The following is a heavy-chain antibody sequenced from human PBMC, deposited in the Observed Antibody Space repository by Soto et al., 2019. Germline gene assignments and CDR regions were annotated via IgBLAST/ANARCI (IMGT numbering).Heavy chain of an antibody. CDR3: VRDAPGVVPY. D-gene: IGHD2-2*01. Sequence: PSETLSLTCTVSGGSINSGDSYWNWIRQNPEKGLEWIGYINYRGTTFYNPSLKSRIIISADTSENQFSLKLNSVTAADTAVYYCVRDAPGVVPYWGQGTLVTVS. CDR2: INYRGTT. V-gene: IGHV4-31*03. J-gene: IGHJ4*02. CDR1: GGSINSGDSY.